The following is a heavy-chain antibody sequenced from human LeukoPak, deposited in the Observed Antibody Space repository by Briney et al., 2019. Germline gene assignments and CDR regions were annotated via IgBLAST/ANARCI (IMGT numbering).Heavy chain of an antibody. Sequence: AVKVSCKASGGTFSSYAISWVRQAPGQGLEWMGRIIPIFGTANYAQKFQGRVTITTDESTSTAYMELSSLRSEDTAVYYCAREEWEPPVAFDIWGQGTMVTVSS. D-gene: IGHD1-26*01. CDR2: IIPIFGTA. CDR1: GGTFSSYA. CDR3: AREEWEPPVAFDI. V-gene: IGHV1-69*05. J-gene: IGHJ3*02.